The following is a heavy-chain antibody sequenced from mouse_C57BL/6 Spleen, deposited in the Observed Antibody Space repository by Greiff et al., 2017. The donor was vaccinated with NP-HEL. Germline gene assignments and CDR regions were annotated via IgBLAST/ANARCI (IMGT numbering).Heavy chain of an antibody. J-gene: IGHJ2*01. Sequence: QVTLKESGPGILQSSQTLSLTCSFSGFSLSTSGMGVSWIRQPSGKGLEWLAHIYWDDDKRYNPSLKSRLTISKDTSRNQVFLKITSVDTADTATYYCARRRDYYGSPYFDYWGQGTTLTVSS. CDR3: ARRRDYYGSPYFDY. CDR1: GFSLSTSGMG. CDR2: IYWDDDK. D-gene: IGHD1-1*01. V-gene: IGHV8-12*01.